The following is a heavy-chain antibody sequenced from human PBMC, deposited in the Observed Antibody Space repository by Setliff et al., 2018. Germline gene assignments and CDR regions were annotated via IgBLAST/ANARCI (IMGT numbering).Heavy chain of an antibody. V-gene: IGHV4-34*01. D-gene: IGHD5-18*01. CDR3: ARGRNIAIRLLDS. J-gene: IGHJ4*02. CDR1: GGTFTYYY. Sequence: ETLSLTCAASGGTFTYYYWTWIRQPPGKGLEWIGEINHSGTTNYNPSLKSRVTISIDTSKNQFSLNLRYVTAADTAVYYCARGRNIAIRLLDSWGQGNLVTVSS. CDR2: INHSGTT.